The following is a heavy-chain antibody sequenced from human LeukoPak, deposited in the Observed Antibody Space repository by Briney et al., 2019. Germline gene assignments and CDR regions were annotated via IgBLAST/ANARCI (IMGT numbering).Heavy chain of an antibody. V-gene: IGHV3-11*04. CDR2: ISSSGSTI. J-gene: IGHJ5*02. D-gene: IGHD2-2*01. Sequence: PGGSLRLSCAASGFTFSDYYMSWIRQAPGKGLEWVSYISSSGSTIYYADSVKGRFTISRDNAKNSLYLQMNSLRAEDTAVYYCAKAVVPAAISWFDPWGQGTLVTVSS. CDR3: AKAVVPAAISWFDP. CDR1: GFTFSDYY.